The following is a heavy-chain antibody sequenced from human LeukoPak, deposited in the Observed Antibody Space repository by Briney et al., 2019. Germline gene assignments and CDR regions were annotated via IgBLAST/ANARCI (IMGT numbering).Heavy chain of an antibody. D-gene: IGHD6-13*01. CDR1: GYSFTSYW. CDR2: IYPGDSDT. CDR3: ARSSSWTLYYFDY. Sequence: GESLKISCKGSGYSFTSYWIGWVRQMPGKGLEWMGIIYPGDSDTRYSPSFQGQVTISADKSISTAYLQWSSPKASDTAMYYCARSSSWTLYYFDYWGQGTLVTVSS. J-gene: IGHJ4*02. V-gene: IGHV5-51*01.